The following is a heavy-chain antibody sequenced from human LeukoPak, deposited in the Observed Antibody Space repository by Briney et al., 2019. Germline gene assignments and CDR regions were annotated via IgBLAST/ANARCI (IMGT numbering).Heavy chain of an antibody. J-gene: IGHJ6*02. Sequence: ASVKVSCKASGDTFTDYYIYWVRQAPGQGVEWMGWINPNSGGTNYAQKFQGRVTMPWDTSILTAYMELSSLTSDDTAVYYCAASRVKNYYCYYGMDVWGQGTTVTVSS. V-gene: IGHV1-2*02. CDR1: GDTFTDYY. CDR2: INPNSGGT. D-gene: IGHD4-17*01. CDR3: AASRVKNYYCYYGMDV.